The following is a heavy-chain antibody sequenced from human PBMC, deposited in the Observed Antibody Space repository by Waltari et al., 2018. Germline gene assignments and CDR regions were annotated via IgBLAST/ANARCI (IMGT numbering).Heavy chain of an antibody. J-gene: IGHJ5*02. CDR3: ARQTGGITMVRGVNWFDP. D-gene: IGHD3-10*01. Sequence: QVQLQQWGAGLLKPSETLSLTCAVYGGSFSGYYWSWIRQPPGKGLEWIGEINHSGSTNYNPSLKSRVTISVDTSKNQFSLKLSSVTAADTAVYYCARQTGGITMVRGVNWFDPWGQGTLVTVSS. V-gene: IGHV4-34*01. CDR2: INHSGST. CDR1: GGSFSGYY.